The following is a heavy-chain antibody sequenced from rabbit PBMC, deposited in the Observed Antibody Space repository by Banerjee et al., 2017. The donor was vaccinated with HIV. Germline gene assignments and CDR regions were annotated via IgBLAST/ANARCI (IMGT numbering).Heavy chain of an antibody. CDR3: ARDLTGVTGWNFNL. J-gene: IGHJ4*01. D-gene: IGHD7-1*01. Sequence: QEQLGEYGGELVQAEGSLTITCKDSGIDFSSSGISWVRQAPGKGLEWIACIYPDYGSTDYASWVNGRFTISLDNAQNTVFLQMTSLTAADTATYFCARDLTGVTGWNFNLWGPGTLVTVS. V-gene: IGHV1S47*01. CDR2: IYPDYGST. CDR1: GIDFSSSG.